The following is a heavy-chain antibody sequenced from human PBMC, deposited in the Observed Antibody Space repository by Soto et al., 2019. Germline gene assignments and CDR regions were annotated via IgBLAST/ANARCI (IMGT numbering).Heavy chain of an antibody. CDR2: LFNSGST. D-gene: IGHD1-26*01. V-gene: IGHV4-61*01. CDR3: ARASGRLKPRVWFDT. CDR1: GGSVSSGTNY. J-gene: IGHJ5*02. Sequence: SETLSLTCTVSGGSVSSGTNYWSWIRQPPGKGLEWIGYLFNSGSTNYNPSLKSRVTISVDTSKNQFSLKLSSVTAADTAMYHCARASGRLKPRVWFDTWGQGTLVTVSS.